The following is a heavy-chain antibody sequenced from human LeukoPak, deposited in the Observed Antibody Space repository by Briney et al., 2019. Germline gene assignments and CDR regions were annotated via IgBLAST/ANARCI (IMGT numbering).Heavy chain of an antibody. CDR2: IFPGGGDI. D-gene: IGHD4-11*01. V-gene: IGHV5-51*01. J-gene: IGHJ6*02. Sequence: GESLKISCNCCCYRFIYYWIGWVRHMPGELQEWLGIIFPGGGDIKYSPSFQGQVTISADNAISTAYLQWSSLKASDTAIYYCVRYGLQGCRDSRCFTSFYYYGADVWGQGSTVTVSS. CDR3: VRYGLQGCRDSRCFTSFYYYGADV. CDR1: CYRFIYYW.